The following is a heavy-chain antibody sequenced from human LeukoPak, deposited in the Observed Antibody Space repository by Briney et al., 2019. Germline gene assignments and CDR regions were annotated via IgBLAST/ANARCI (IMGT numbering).Heavy chain of an antibody. CDR3: ARETILAVAGDF. CDR1: GFTFSDYY. V-gene: IGHV3-11*04. CDR2: ISSTSITM. J-gene: IGHJ4*02. D-gene: IGHD6-19*01. Sequence: GGPLRLSCAASGFTFSDYYMSWIRQAPGKGLEWVSYISSTSITMYYADSVKGRFTISRDNAKNSLYLQMNSLRADDTAVYYCARETILAVAGDFWGQGTLVTVSS.